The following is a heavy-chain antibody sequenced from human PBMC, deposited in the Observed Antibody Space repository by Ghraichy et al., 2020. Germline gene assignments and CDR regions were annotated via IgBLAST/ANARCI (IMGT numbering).Heavy chain of an antibody. CDR3: ARAVRASDCGGDCYSGAAFDI. CDR2: IIPILGIA. D-gene: IGHD2-21*02. CDR1: GGTFSSYA. V-gene: IGHV1-69*04. J-gene: IGHJ3*02. Sequence: SVKVSCKASGGTFSSYAISWVRQAAGQGLEWMGRIIPILGIANYAQKFQGRVTITADKSTSTAYMELSSLRSEDTAVYYCARAVRASDCGGDCYSGAAFDIWGQGTMVTVSS.